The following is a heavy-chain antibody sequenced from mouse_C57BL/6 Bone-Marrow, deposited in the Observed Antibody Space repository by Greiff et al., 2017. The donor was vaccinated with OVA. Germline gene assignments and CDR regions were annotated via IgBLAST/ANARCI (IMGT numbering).Heavy chain of an antibody. CDR1: GFTFSDFY. CDR2: SRNKANDYTT. V-gene: IGHV7-1*01. CDR3: ARDYYYPGDY. D-gene: IGHD1-1*01. J-gene: IGHJ4*01. Sequence: EVQLVDSGGGLVQSGRSLRLSCATSGFTFSDFYMEWVRQAPGKGLEWIAASRNKANDYTTEYSASVKGRFIVSRDTSQSILYLQMNALRAEDTAIYYCARDYYYPGDYWGQGTSVTVSS.